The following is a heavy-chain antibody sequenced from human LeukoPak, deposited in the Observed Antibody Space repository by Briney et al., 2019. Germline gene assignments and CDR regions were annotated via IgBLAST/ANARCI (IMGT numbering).Heavy chain of an antibody. D-gene: IGHD5-24*01. CDR3: ARASGRDGYNSDY. V-gene: IGHV4-59*01. Sequence: SETLSLTCTVSGGSISSYYWSWIRQPPGKGLEWIWYIYYSGSTNYNPSLKSRVTISVDTSKNQFSLKLSSVTAADTAVYYCARASGRDGYNSDYWGQGTLVTVSS. CDR2: IYYSGST. J-gene: IGHJ4*02. CDR1: GGSISSYY.